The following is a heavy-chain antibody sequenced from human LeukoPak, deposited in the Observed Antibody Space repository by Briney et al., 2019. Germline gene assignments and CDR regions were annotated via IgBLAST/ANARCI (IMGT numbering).Heavy chain of an antibody. CDR3: AKATTRVGLVLLWFGGFDY. J-gene: IGHJ4*02. CDR1: GFTFSSYA. CDR2: ISGSGGST. Sequence: GGSLRLSCAASGFTFSSYAMGWVRQAPGKGLEWVSAISGSGGSTYCADSVKGRFTISRDNSKNTLYLQMNSLRAEDTAVYYCAKATTRVGLVLLWFGGFDYWGQGTLVTVSS. D-gene: IGHD3-10*01. V-gene: IGHV3-23*01.